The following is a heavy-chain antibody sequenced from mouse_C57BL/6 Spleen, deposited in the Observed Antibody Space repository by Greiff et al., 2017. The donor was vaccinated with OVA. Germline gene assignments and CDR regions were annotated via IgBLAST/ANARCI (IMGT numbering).Heavy chain of an antibody. CDR1: GFTFSSYT. D-gene: IGHD1-3*01. V-gene: IGHV5-9*01. Sequence: EVQVVESGGGLVKPGGSLKLSCAASGFTFSSYTMSWVRQTPGKRLEWVANISGGGGNTYYPESVKGRFTISRDNANNTLYLQMSSLMSEDTALYYCARRELRHFDVWGTGTTVTVSS. CDR3: ARRELRHFDV. CDR2: ISGGGGNT. J-gene: IGHJ1*03.